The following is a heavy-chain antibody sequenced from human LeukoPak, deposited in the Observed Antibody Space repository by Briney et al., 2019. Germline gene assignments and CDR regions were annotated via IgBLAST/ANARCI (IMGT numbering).Heavy chain of an antibody. CDR3: AKVKTRGLYYFDY. CDR2: ISYDGSNR. D-gene: IGHD1-1*01. CDR1: GFTFSSYG. Sequence: GGSLRLSCAASGFTFSSYGMHWVRQAPGKGLEWVAIISYDGSNRCYADSVKGRFTISRDNSKNTLYLQMSSLRAEDTAVYYCAKVKTRGLYYFDYWGQGTLVTVSS. V-gene: IGHV3-30*18. J-gene: IGHJ4*02.